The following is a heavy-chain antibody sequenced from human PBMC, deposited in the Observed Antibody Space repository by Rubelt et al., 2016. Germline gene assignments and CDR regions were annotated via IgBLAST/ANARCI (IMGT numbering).Heavy chain of an antibody. D-gene: IGHD1-1*01. J-gene: IGHJ4*02. CDR2: ISTSSSYM. Sequence: CVASGFTLSAHSMNWVRQAPGRGLEWVSSISTSSSYMFYADSVKGRFTISRDNAKNTLYLQMNSLRAEDTAIYYCAKGWNGDDWGQGTLVTVSS. V-gene: IGHV3-21*04. CDR1: GFTLSAHS. CDR3: AKGWNGDD.